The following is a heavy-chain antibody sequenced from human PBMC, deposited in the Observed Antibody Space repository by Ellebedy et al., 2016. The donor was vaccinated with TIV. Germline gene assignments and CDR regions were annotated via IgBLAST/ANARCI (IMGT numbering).Heavy chain of an antibody. CDR2: ISGNGNNT. J-gene: IGHJ4*02. V-gene: IGHV3-23*01. CDR1: GFTFSSFW. D-gene: IGHD6-19*01. Sequence: GESLKISCAASGFTFSSFWMHWVRQAPGEGLEWVSVISGNGNNTYYADSVKGRFTISRDNSKNTLYLQMSSLRAEDTAVYYCAKDPREWLQRGYFDCWGQGTLVTVSS. CDR3: AKDPREWLQRGYFDC.